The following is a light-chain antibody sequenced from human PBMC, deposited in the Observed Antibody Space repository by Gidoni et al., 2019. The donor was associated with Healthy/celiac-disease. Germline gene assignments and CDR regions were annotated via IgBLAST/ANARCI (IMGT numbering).Light chain of an antibody. CDR2: DAS. CDR1: QSVSSY. J-gene: IGKJ3*01. V-gene: IGKV3-11*01. Sequence: EIVFTQSPATLSLSPGERATLSCRASQSVSSYLAWYQQKPGQAPRLLIYDASNRDTGIPARVSGRGSGTDFTLTISSLEPEDFAVYYCQQRSNWPPKFTFGPGTKVDIK. CDR3: QQRSNWPPKFT.